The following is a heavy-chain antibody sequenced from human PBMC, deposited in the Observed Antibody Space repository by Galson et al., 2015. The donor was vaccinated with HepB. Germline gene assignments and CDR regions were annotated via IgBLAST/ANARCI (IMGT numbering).Heavy chain of an antibody. D-gene: IGHD2-15*01. Sequence: SVKVSCKASGYTFTSYGISWVRQAPGQGLEWMGWISAYNGNTNYAQKLQGRVTMTTDTSTSTTYMELRSLRSDDTAVYYCARGYCSGGSCYDLDYWGQGTLVTVSS. CDR3: ARGYCSGGSCYDLDY. CDR1: GYTFTSYG. CDR2: ISAYNGNT. J-gene: IGHJ4*02. V-gene: IGHV1-18*01.